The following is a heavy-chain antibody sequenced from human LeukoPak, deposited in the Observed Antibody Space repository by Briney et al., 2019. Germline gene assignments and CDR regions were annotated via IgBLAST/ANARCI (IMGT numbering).Heavy chain of an antibody. CDR3: ARDRIEQQRTLGRSSNYYYYYYMDV. V-gene: IGHV3-48*01. CDR1: EFTFSSYN. D-gene: IGHD6-13*01. CDR2: ISSSSSTI. Sequence: GGSLRLSCAASEFTFSSYNMNWVRQAPGKGLEGVSYISSSSSTIYYADSVKGRFTISRDNAKNSLYLQMNSLRAEDTAVYYCARDRIEQQRTLGRSSNYYYYYYMDVWGKGTTVTVSS. J-gene: IGHJ6*03.